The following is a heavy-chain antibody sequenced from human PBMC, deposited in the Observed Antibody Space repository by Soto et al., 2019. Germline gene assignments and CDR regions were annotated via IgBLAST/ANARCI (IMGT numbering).Heavy chain of an antibody. V-gene: IGHV2-5*01. CDR1: GFSLSTSGVG. J-gene: IGHJ5*02. CDR3: APVGGDDYVWGSYRFTGWFDP. CDR2: IYWNDDK. Sequence: QITLKESSPTLVKPTQTLTLTCTFSGFSLSTSGVGVGWIRQPPGKALEWLALIYWNDDKRYSPSLKSRLTITKDTSKNQVVLTMTNMDPVDTATYYCAPVGGDDYVWGSYRFTGWFDPWGQGTLVTVSS. D-gene: IGHD3-16*02.